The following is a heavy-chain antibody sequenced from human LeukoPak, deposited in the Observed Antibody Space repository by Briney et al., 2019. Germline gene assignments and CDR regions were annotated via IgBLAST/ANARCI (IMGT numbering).Heavy chain of an antibody. CDR1: GYTFTSYG. J-gene: IGHJ5*02. CDR2: ISAYNGNT. V-gene: IGHV1-18*01. CDR3: AREYSSSWYGPSVDP. Sequence: ASVKVSCKASGYTFTSYGISWVRQAPGQGLEWMGWISAYNGNTNYAQKLQGRVTMTTDTSTSTAYMELRSLRSEDTAVYYCAREYSSSWYGPSVDPWGQGTLVTVSS. D-gene: IGHD6-13*01.